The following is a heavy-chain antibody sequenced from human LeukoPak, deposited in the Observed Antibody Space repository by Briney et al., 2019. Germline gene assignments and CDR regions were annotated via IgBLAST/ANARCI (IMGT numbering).Heavy chain of an antibody. J-gene: IGHJ4*02. CDR1: EFTFSDYY. CDR2: ISTSGITM. D-gene: IGHD6-6*01. CDR3: ARVTGYSISSYYFDF. V-gene: IGHV3-11*04. Sequence: GGSLRLSCAASEFTFSDYYMSWIRQAPGKGLEWVSYISTSGITMYYAESVKGRFTISRDNAKNSLYLQMNSLRAEDTAVYYCARVTGYSISSYYFDFWSQGTLVTVSS.